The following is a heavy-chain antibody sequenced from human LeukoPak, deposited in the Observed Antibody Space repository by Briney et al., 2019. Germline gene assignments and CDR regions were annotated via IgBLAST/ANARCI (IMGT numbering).Heavy chain of an antibody. J-gene: IGHJ4*02. D-gene: IGHD4-17*01. CDR2: IRYDGSNK. V-gene: IGHV3-30*02. Sequence: PGGSLILSCAASGFTFSSYGMHWVRQAPGKGLEWVAFIRYDGSNKYYADSVKGRFTISRHNSKNTLYLQRNSLRAEDTAVYYCAKDSNPLLTVTTLDYWGQGTLVTVSS. CDR1: GFTFSSYG. CDR3: AKDSNPLLTVTTLDY.